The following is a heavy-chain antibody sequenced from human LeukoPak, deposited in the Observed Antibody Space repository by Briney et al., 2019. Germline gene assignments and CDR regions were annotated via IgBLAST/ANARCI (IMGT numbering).Heavy chain of an antibody. Sequence: SQTLSLTCAISGDSVSSNSAAWNWIRQPPSRGLEWLGRTYYRSKWYNDYAVPVKSRITINPDTSKNQFSLQLNSVTPEDTAVYYCASAQAAAALDAFDIWGQGTMVTVSS. D-gene: IGHD6-13*01. CDR1: GDSVSSNSAA. CDR3: ASAQAAAALDAFDI. CDR2: TYYRSKWYN. V-gene: IGHV6-1*01. J-gene: IGHJ3*02.